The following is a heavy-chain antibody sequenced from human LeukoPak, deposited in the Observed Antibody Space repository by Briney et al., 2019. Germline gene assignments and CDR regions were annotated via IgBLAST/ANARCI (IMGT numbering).Heavy chain of an antibody. D-gene: IGHD6-19*01. CDR3: ASGWYYLDH. V-gene: IGHV4-59*01. CDR2: IYYSGST. Sequence: SETLSLTCTVSGGSISSYYWSWIRQPPGKGLEWIGYIYYSGSTNYNPSLKSRVTISIDTCKNQFSLKLSSVTAADTAVYYCASGWYYLDHWGQGTLVTVSS. CDR1: GGSISSYY. J-gene: IGHJ4*02.